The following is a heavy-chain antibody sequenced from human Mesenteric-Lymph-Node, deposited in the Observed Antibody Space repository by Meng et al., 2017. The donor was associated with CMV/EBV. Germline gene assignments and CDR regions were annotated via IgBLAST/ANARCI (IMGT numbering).Heavy chain of an antibody. V-gene: IGHV3-48*04. CDR2: ISSSSSTI. Sequence: GESLKISCAASGFTFSSYSMNWVRQAPGKGLEWVSYISSSSSTIYYADSVKGRFTISRDNAKNSVYLQMNSLRAEDTAVYYCARGLQRVPAAVNFDYWGQGTLVTVSS. J-gene: IGHJ4*02. CDR3: ARGLQRVPAAVNFDY. CDR1: GFTFSSYS. D-gene: IGHD2-2*01.